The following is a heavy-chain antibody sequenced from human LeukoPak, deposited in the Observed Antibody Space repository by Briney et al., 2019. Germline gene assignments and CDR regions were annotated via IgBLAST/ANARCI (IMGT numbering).Heavy chain of an antibody. CDR2: ISAYNGNT. CDR3: ATATGDPSFDY. CDR1: GYTFTSYG. Sequence: ASVKVSCKASGYTFTSYGISWVRQAPGQGLEWMGWISAYNGNTNYAQKLQGRVTMTEDTSTDTAYMELSSLRSEDTAVYYCATATGDPSFDYWGQGTLVTVSS. J-gene: IGHJ4*02. D-gene: IGHD7-27*01. V-gene: IGHV1-18*01.